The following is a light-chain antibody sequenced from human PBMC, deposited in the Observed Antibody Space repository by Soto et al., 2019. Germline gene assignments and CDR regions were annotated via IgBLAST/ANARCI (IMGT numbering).Light chain of an antibody. CDR2: DTT. J-gene: IGLJ2*01. CDR1: TGAVTSGHY. V-gene: IGLV7-46*01. CDR3: LLVYSGTVV. Sequence: QAVVTQEPSLTVSPGGTVILTCGSSTGAVTSGHYPYWFQQKPGQAPKTLIYDTTNKQSWLPARFSGSLLGGKAALTLSGAQPEDEADYYCLLVYSGTVVFGGGTKLTVL.